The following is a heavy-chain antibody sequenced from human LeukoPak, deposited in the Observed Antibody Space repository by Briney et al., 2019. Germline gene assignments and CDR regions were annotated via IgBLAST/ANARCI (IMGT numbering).Heavy chain of an antibody. V-gene: IGHV1-18*01. CDR3: ARDRTGAAMVRGVSSYYFDY. J-gene: IGHJ4*02. CDR1: GYTFTSYG. D-gene: IGHD3-10*01. CDR2: ISAYNGNT. Sequence: ASVKVSCKASGYTFTSYGISWVRQAPGQGLEWMGWISAYNGNTNYAQKLQGRVTMTTDTSTSTAYMELRSLRSDDTAVYYCARDRTGAAMVRGVSSYYFDYWGQGTLVTVSS.